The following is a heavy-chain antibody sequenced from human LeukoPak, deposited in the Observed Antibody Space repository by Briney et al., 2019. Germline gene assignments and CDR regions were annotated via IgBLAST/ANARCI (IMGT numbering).Heavy chain of an antibody. CDR1: GFTFSSYA. Sequence: GGSLRLSCAASGFTFSSYAMSWVRQAPGKGLEWVSAISGSGGSTYYADSVKGRFTISRDNSMNTLYLQMNSLRAEDTAVYYCAKDRSLVVVIAILFDYWGQGTLVTVSS. CDR3: AKDRSLVVVIAILFDY. J-gene: IGHJ4*02. CDR2: ISGSGGST. V-gene: IGHV3-23*01. D-gene: IGHD2-21*01.